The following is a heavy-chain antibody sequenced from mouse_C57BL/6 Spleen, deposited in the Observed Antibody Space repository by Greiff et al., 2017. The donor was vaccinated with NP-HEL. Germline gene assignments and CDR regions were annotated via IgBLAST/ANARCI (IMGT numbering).Heavy chain of an antibody. J-gene: IGHJ3*01. V-gene: IGHV1-26*01. D-gene: IGHD1-1*02. CDR1: GYTFTDYY. Sequence: EVQLQQSGPELVKPGASVKISCKASGYTFTDYYMNWVKQSHGKSLEWIGDINPNNGGTSYNQKFKGKATLTVVKSSSTAYMELRSLTSEDSAVYYCYGSYPWFAYWGQGTLVTVSA. CDR2: INPNNGGT. CDR3: YGSYPWFAY.